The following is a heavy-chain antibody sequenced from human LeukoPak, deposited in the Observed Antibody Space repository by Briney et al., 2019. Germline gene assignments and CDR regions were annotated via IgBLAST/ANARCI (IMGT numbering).Heavy chain of an antibody. V-gene: IGHV3-33*01. CDR2: IWYDGSNK. D-gene: IGHD3-22*01. Sequence: GRSLRLSCAASGFTFSSYGMHWVRQAPGKGLEWVAFIWYDGSNKYYADSVRGRFTMSRDNSKNTLDLQMNSLRAEDTAVYYCARDERGYHNSSGFFGAIDYWGQGTLVTVSS. CDR3: ARDERGYHNSSGFFGAIDY. J-gene: IGHJ4*02. CDR1: GFTFSSYG.